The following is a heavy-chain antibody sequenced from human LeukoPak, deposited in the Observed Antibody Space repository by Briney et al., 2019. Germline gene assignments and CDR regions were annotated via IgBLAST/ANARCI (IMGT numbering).Heavy chain of an antibody. CDR2: INPNSGNT. CDR3: ARVLRDSSSWYVMDNYYYGMDV. Sequence: ASVKVSCKASGYTFTDYYMHWVRQAPGQGLEWMGWINPNSGNTGYAQKFQGRVTMTRNTSISTAYMELSSLRSEDTAVYYCARVLRDSSSWYVMDNYYYGMDVWGQGTTVTVSS. CDR1: GYTFTDYY. V-gene: IGHV1-8*02. D-gene: IGHD6-13*01. J-gene: IGHJ6*02.